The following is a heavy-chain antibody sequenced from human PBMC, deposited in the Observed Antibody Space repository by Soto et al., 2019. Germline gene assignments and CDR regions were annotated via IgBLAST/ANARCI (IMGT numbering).Heavy chain of an antibody. D-gene: IGHD2-15*01. CDR1: GITFSSYW. J-gene: IGHJ5*02. V-gene: IGHV3-74*01. Sequence: EVQLVESGGGLVQPGGSLRLSCAASGITFSSYWMHWVRQAPGKGLVWVSRINSDGSSTNSADSVRGRFTISRDNAKNTLYLRMNGLSADDTAVYYGARDLGYCSGGSCPGLNPWGQGTLVTVSS. CDR3: ARDLGYCSGGSCPGLNP. CDR2: INSDGSST.